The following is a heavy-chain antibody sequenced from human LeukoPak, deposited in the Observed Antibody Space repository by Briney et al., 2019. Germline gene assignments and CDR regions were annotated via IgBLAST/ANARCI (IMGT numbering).Heavy chain of an antibody. CDR2: IYYSGST. D-gene: IGHD6-6*01. CDR3: ARGDSSLPFHY. Sequence: KSSETLSLTCTVSGGSISSYYRSWIRQPPGKGLEWIGYIYYSGSTNYNPSLKSRVTISVDTSKNQFSLKLSSVTAADTAVYYCARGDSSLPFHYWGQGTLVTVSS. J-gene: IGHJ4*02. V-gene: IGHV4-59*01. CDR1: GGSISSYY.